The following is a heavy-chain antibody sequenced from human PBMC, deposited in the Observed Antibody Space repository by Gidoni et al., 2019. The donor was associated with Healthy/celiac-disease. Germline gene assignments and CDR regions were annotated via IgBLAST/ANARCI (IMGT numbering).Heavy chain of an antibody. V-gene: IGHV3-21*01. J-gene: IGHJ4*02. CDR3: ARVLVTAIRD. D-gene: IGHD2-21*02. CDR2: ISSSSSYI. CDR1: GFTFSSCS. Sequence: EVQPVESGGGLVKPGGSLRLSCAASGFTFSSCSMNWVRQAPGKGLEWVSSISSSSSYIFYADSVKGRFTISRDNAKNSLYLQMNSLRAEDTAVYYCARVLVTAIRDWGQGTLVTVSS.